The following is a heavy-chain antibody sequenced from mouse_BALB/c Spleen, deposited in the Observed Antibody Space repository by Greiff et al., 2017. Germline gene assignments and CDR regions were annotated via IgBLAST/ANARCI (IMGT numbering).Heavy chain of an antibody. CDR2: IDPANGNT. CDR3: ARGVYYFDY. CDR1: GFNIKDTY. Sequence: VQLKQSGAELVKPGASVKLSCTASGFNIKDTYMYWVKQRPEQGLEWIGRIDPANGNTKYDPKFQGKATITADTSSNTAYLQLSSLTSEDTAVYYCARGVYYFDYWGQGTTLTVSS. V-gene: IGHV14-3*02. J-gene: IGHJ2*01.